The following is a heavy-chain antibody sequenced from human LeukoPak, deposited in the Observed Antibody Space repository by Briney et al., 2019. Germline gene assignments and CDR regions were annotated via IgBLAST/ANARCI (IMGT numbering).Heavy chain of an antibody. CDR1: GFTFNTYS. D-gene: IGHD3-9*01. V-gene: IGHV3-9*01. CDR3: AKDIRGRLRYFDWLLAPFDY. CDR2: ISWNSGSI. Sequence: PGGSLRLSCVASGFTFNTYSMNWVRQAPGKGLEWVSGISWNSGSIGYADSVKGRFTISRDNAKNSLYLQMNSLRAEDTALYYCAKDIRGRLRYFDWLLAPFDYWGQGTLVTVSS. J-gene: IGHJ4*02.